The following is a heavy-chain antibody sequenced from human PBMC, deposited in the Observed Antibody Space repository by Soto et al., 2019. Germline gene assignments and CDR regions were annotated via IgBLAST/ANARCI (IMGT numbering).Heavy chain of an antibody. Sequence: QVQVVQSGVEVRRPGSSVKVSCKASGDTFKNCVISWVRQAPGQGLEWMGGIIPLFGTTDFTQRFQGRLIIPTDESTTTPYMELSRLRSEDTATYYCAAKLGFGTVSVVWGQGTTVIVSS. V-gene: IGHV1-69*01. J-gene: IGHJ6*02. CDR2: IIPLFGTT. D-gene: IGHD7-27*01. CDR3: AAKLGFGTVSVV. CDR1: GDTFKNCV.